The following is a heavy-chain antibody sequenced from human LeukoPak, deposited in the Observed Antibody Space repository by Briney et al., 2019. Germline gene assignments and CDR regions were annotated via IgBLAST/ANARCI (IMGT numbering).Heavy chain of an antibody. D-gene: IGHD2/OR15-2a*01. J-gene: IGHJ4*02. CDR2: IAHDGTT. CDR1: GGSIDMTNY. CDR3: TRENRPFCPFAF. Sequence: PPGTLSLTCGVSGGSIDMTNYWSWVRQAPGRGLEWIGEIAHDGTTNYNASLRGRVAMSLDRANNQFSLSLTSVTGADTAVYYCTRENRPFCPFAFWGQGVLVTVSS. V-gene: IGHV4-4*03.